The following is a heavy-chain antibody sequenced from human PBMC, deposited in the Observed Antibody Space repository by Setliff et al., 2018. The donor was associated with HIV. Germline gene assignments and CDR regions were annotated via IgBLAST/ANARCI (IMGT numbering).Heavy chain of an antibody. CDR2: TIPVLSMS. D-gene: IGHD3-10*01. J-gene: IGHJ4*02. CDR1: EDTFNSYT. Sequence: RASVKVSCKASEDTFNSYTIHWVRQTPGHGLEWMGRTIPVLSMSNFALKFQGRGSIFADKSTSTAYLGLNGLTSEDTAIYYCATSFGSGVAPFDNWGQGTLVTVSS. V-gene: IGHV1-69*02. CDR3: ATSFGSGVAPFDN.